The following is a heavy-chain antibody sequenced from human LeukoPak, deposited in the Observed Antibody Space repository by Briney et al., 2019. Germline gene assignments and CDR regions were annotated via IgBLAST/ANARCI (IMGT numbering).Heavy chain of an antibody. V-gene: IGHV3-9*01. CDR1: GFTFDDYA. CDR3: AKDRGFSSYYFDC. CDR2: ISWNSGSI. J-gene: IGHJ4*02. D-gene: IGHD3-3*01. Sequence: PGGSLRLSCAASGFTFDDYAMHWVRQAPGKGLEWVSGISWNSGSIGYADSVKGRFTISRDNAKNSLYLQMNSLRAEDTALYYCAKDRGFSSYYFDCWGQGTLVTVSS.